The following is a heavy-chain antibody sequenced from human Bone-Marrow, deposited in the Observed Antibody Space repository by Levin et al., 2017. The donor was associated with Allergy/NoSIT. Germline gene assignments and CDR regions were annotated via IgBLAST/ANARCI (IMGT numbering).Heavy chain of an antibody. V-gene: IGHV4-31*03. CDR2: IYYNGST. J-gene: IGHJ4*02. D-gene: IGHD3-10*01. CDR3: ARVLAGFDGSAMAYDY. CDR1: GASIRSGAYY. Sequence: SQTLSLTCTVSGASIRSGAYYWSWVRQPPGQGLEWIGYIYYNGSTYLNPSLKSRVSISVDTSKNQFSLKLSSVTAADTAHYYCARVLAGFDGSAMAYDYWGRGSLVTVSS.